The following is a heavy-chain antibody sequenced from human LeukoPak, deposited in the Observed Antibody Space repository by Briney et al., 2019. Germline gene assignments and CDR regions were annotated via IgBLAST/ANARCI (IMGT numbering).Heavy chain of an antibody. D-gene: IGHD3-3*01. CDR1: GYTFTSYG. Sequence: ASVKVSCKASGYTFTSYGISWVRQAPGQGLAWMGWISAYNGNTNYAQKLQGRVTMTTDTSTSTAYMELRSLRSDDTAVYYCARSPRFGVVIPFDYWGQGTLVTVSS. CDR3: ARSPRFGVVIPFDY. V-gene: IGHV1-18*01. CDR2: ISAYNGNT. J-gene: IGHJ4*02.